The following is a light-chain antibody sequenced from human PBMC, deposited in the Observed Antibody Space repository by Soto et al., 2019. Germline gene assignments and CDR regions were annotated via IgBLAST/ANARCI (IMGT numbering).Light chain of an antibody. V-gene: IGKV1-27*01. CDR3: QKYSSVPR. Sequence: DIQMTQSPSSLSASVGDRVTITCRASQGISNYIAWYQQKPGKAPKLLIYAASTLQSGVPSRVSGSGSGTDFTLTINSLQPEDVATYSCQKYSSVPRFGPGTKVDIK. CDR2: AAS. J-gene: IGKJ3*01. CDR1: QGISNY.